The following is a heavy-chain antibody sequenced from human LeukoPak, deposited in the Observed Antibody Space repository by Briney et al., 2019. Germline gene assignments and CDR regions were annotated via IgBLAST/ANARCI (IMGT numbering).Heavy chain of an antibody. CDR2: IYYSGSP. CDR1: GGSLSSGDYY. D-gene: IGHD3-3*01. CDR3: ARTCSMSGRYDFWSGYTYYFDY. J-gene: IGHJ4*02. Sequence: SETLSLTCTVSGGSLSSGDYYWSWIRQPPGKGLEWIGYIYYSGSPYYNPSLRSRVTISVDTSKNQFSLKLSSVTAADTAVYYCARTCSMSGRYDFWSGYTYYFDYWGQGTLVTVSS. V-gene: IGHV4-30-4*01.